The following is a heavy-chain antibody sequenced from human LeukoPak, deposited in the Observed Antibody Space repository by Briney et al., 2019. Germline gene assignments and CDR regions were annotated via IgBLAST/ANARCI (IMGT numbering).Heavy chain of an antibody. CDR3: ARDLIGSGLTTFDY. CDR1: GGSFSGYY. CDR2: INHSGST. D-gene: IGHD3-3*01. V-gene: IGHV4-34*01. Sequence: SETLTLTCAVSGGSFSGYYWSWIRQPPGKGLEWIGEINHSGSTNYNPSLKSRVTISVDTSKNQFSLKLSSVTAADTAVYYCARDLIGSGLTTFDYWGQGTLVTVSS. J-gene: IGHJ4*02.